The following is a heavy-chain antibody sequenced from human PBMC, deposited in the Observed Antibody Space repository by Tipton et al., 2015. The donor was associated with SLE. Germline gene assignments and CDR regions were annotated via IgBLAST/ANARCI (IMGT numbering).Heavy chain of an antibody. CDR1: GGSFSGYY. D-gene: IGHD6-6*01. Sequence: TLSLTCAVYGGSFSGYYWSWIRQPPGKGLEWIGEINHSGSTNYNPSLKSRVTISVDTSKNQFPLKLSSVTAADTAVYYCARQWGDSSSSGDYWGQGTLVTVSS. CDR2: INHSGST. J-gene: IGHJ4*02. CDR3: ARQWGDSSSSGDY. V-gene: IGHV4-34*01.